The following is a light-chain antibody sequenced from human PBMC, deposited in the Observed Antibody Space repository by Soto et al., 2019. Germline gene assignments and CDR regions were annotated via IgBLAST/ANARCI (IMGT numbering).Light chain of an antibody. CDR1: QSDSSY. Sequence: EIVLKQSPATLSLSPGDRATLSCRASQSDSSYLVWYQQKPGQAPRLLIYDASDRATGIPARFSGSGSGTDFTLTISTLEPEDFAVYYCQQRSNWPPTFGQGTKVEIK. J-gene: IGKJ1*01. V-gene: IGKV3-11*01. CDR3: QQRSNWPPT. CDR2: DAS.